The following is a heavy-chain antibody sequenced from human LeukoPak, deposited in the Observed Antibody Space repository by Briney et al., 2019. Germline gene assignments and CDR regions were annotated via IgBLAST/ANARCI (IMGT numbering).Heavy chain of an antibody. CDR2: IKSKTDGGTT. Sequence: GGSLRLSCAASGFTFSNAWMSWVRQAPGKGLEWVGRIKSKTDGGTTDYAAPVKGRFTISRDDSKNTLYLQMNSLKTEDTAVYYCTTADGSGSYYYYGMDVWGQGTTVTVPS. D-gene: IGHD3-10*01. CDR3: TTADGSGSYYYYGMDV. J-gene: IGHJ6*02. V-gene: IGHV3-15*01. CDR1: GFTFSNAW.